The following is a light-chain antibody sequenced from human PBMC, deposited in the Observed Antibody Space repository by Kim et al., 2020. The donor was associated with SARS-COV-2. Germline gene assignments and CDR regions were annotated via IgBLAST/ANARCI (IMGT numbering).Light chain of an antibody. J-gene: IGLJ3*02. CDR2: DVS. V-gene: IGLV2-14*01. CDR1: SSDVGGYNY. CDR3: SSYTSSSRV. Sequence: QSASVSGSPGQSITISCTGTSSDVGGYNYVSWYQQHPGKAPKLMIYDVSKRPSGVSNRFSGSKSGNTASLTISGLQAEDEADYYCSSYTSSSRVFGGGTQLTV.